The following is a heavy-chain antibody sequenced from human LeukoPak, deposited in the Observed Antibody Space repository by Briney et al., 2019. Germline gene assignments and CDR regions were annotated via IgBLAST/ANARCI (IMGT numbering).Heavy chain of an antibody. D-gene: IGHD5-24*01. CDR1: GFHFCDYY. J-gene: IGHJ5*01. Sequence: PGGSLRLSCAASGFHFCDYYVRWIRQARGKGVEWVSYISCSGSTIYYADAVKGRFTISRDNAKQSLYEQMNSLRAEATSVYYGATEMATILVPTVPWGQGTLVTVSS. CDR2: ISCSGSTI. CDR3: ATEMATILVPTVP. V-gene: IGHV3-11*04.